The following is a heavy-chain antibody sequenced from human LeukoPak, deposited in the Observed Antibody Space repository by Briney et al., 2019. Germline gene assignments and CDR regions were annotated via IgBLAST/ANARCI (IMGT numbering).Heavy chain of an antibody. CDR2: IIPIFGTA. Sequence: SVKVSCKASGGTFSSYAISWVRQAPGQGLEWMGGIIPIFGTANHAQKFQGRVTITTDESTSTAYMELSSLRSEDTAVYYCARSRDYYDSSGYYFGFDYWGQGTLVTVSS. J-gene: IGHJ4*02. V-gene: IGHV1-69*05. D-gene: IGHD3-22*01. CDR3: ARSRDYYDSSGYYFGFDY. CDR1: GGTFSSYA.